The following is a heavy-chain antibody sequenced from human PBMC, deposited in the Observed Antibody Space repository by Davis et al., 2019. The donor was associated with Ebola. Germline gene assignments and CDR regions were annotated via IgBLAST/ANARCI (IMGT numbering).Heavy chain of an antibody. CDR3: ARTARGGFDY. J-gene: IGHJ4*02. Sequence: SETLSLTCTVSGGSVSSGSYYWSWIRQPPGKGLEWIGYIYYSGSTNYNPSLKSRVTMSVDTSKNQFSLKLSSVTAADTAVYYCARTARGGFDYWGQGTLVTVSS. CDR1: GGSVSSGSYY. V-gene: IGHV4-61*01. D-gene: IGHD5-18*01. CDR2: IYYSGST.